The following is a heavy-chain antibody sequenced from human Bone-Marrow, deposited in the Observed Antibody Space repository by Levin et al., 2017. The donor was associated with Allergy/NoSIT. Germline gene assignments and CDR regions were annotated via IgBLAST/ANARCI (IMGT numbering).Heavy chain of an antibody. V-gene: IGHV3-30*18. Sequence: GGSLRLSCAASGFSFSSFGMHWVRQAPGKGLEWVAVISYDGSDKYYADSVKGRFTISRDNSKHTLYLQMNSLRAEDTAVYYCAKGYRTGGWSCDFWGQGTLVTVSA. CDR3: AKGYRTGGWSCDF. D-gene: IGHD6-19*01. CDR2: ISYDGSDK. J-gene: IGHJ4*02. CDR1: GFSFSSFG.